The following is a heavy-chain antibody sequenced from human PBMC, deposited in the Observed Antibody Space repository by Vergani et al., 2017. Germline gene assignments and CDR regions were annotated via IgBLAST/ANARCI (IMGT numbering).Heavy chain of an antibody. Sequence: QVTLKESGPALVKPTQTLTLTCTFSGFSLSTSGMRVSWIRQPPGKALEWLARIGWDDDKFYSTSLKTRLTISKDTSKNQVVLTMTNMDPVDTATYYCARIYSSSSYFDYWGQGTLVTVSS. V-gene: IGHV2-70*04. CDR3: ARIYSSSSYFDY. CDR1: GFSLSTSGMR. CDR2: IGWDDDK. J-gene: IGHJ4*02. D-gene: IGHD6-13*01.